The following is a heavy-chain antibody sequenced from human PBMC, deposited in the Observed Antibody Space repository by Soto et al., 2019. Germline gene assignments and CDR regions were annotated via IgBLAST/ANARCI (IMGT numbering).Heavy chain of an antibody. V-gene: IGHV1-69*01. J-gene: IGHJ4*02. D-gene: IGHD2-21*02. Sequence: QVQLVQSGAEVKKPGSSVKVSCKASGGTFSSYAISWVRQAPGQGLEWMGGISPIFGTANYAQKCQGRVTITADESTSTAYMELSRLRSEDTAVYYCAMGLLGCGGDCYSGEDYWGQGTLVTVSS. CDR1: GGTFSSYA. CDR3: AMGLLGCGGDCYSGEDY. CDR2: ISPIFGTA.